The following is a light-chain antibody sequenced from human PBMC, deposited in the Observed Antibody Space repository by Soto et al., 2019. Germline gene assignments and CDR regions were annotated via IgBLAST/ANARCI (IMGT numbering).Light chain of an antibody. Sequence: QSVLTQPASVSGSPGQSITISCTGTSSDVGGYNFVSWYQQHPGKAPKLMIYDVSNRPSVVSNRFSGSKSGNTPSLTISGLQAEDEADYNCSSYTRSSTLNVFGTGTKLTVL. CDR1: SSDVGGYNF. CDR2: DVS. V-gene: IGLV2-14*01. CDR3: SSYTRSSTLNV. J-gene: IGLJ1*01.